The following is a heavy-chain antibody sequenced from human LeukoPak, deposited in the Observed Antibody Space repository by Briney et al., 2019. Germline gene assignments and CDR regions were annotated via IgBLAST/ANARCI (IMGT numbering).Heavy chain of an antibody. CDR3: AKGGRWAQTLEYFQH. D-gene: IGHD4-23*01. Sequence: GRSLRLSCAASGFTFSSYGMHWVRQAPGKGLEWVAVISYDGSNKYYADSVKGRFTISRDNSKNTLYLQMNSLRAEDTAVYYCAKGGRWAQTLEYFQHWGQGTLVTASS. J-gene: IGHJ1*01. CDR1: GFTFSSYG. CDR2: ISYDGSNK. V-gene: IGHV3-30*18.